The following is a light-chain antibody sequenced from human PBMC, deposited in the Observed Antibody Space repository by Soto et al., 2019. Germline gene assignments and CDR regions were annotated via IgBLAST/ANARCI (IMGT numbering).Light chain of an antibody. V-gene: IGKV3-15*01. CDR2: GAS. CDR1: ESVSSN. CDR3: QQYNNWLT. Sequence: EIGMTQSPATLSVSPGERATLSCRASESVSSNLAWYQQKPGQAPRLLIYGASTRATGIPARFSGSGSGTEFTLTISSLQSEDFALYYRQQYNNWLTFGGGTKVEIK. J-gene: IGKJ4*01.